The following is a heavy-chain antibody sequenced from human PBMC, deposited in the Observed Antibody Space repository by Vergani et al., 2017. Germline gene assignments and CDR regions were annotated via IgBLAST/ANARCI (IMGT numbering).Heavy chain of an antibody. CDR2: INHSGST. D-gene: IGHD3-22*01. CDR1: GGSFSGYY. Sequence: QVQLQQWGAGLLKPSVTLSLTCAVYGGSFSGYYWSWIRQPPGKGLEWIGEINHSGSTNYNPSLKSRVTISVDTSKNQFSLKLSSVTAADTAVYYCARRPYYYDSSGYSKYYYYGMDVWGQGTTVTVSS. CDR3: ARRPYYYDSSGYSKYYYYGMDV. V-gene: IGHV4-34*01. J-gene: IGHJ6*02.